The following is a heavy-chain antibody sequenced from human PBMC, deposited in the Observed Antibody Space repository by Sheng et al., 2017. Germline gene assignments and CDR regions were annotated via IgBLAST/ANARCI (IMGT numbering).Heavy chain of an antibody. D-gene: IGHD3-3*01. CDR1: GGSISSSSYY. CDR2: IYYSGST. V-gene: IGHV4-39*07. CDR3: GGRESGINDFWSGHNWFDP. J-gene: IGHJ5*02. Sequence: QLQLQESGPGLVKPSETLSLTCTVSGGSISSSSYYWGWIRQPPGKGLEWIGSIYYSGSTYYNPSLKSRVTISVDTSKNQFSLKLSSVTAADTAVYYXGGRESGINDFWSGHNWFDPWGQGNPGHRLL.